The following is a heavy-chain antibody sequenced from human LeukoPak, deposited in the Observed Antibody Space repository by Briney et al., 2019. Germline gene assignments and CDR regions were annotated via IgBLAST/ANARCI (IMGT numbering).Heavy chain of an antibody. V-gene: IGHV3-11*04. J-gene: IGHJ6*04. CDR3: AELGITMIGGV. Sequence: GGSLRLSCAASGFTFSDNYMTWVRQAPGKGLEWLSYISGNGGVIQYADSVKGRFTISRDNAKNSLYLQMNSLRAEGTAVYYCAELGITMIGGVWGKGTTVTISS. CDR1: GFTFSDNY. D-gene: IGHD3-10*02. CDR2: ISGNGGVI.